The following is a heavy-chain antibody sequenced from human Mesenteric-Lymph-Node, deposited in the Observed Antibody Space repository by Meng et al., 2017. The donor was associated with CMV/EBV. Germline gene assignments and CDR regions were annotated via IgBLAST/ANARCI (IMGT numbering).Heavy chain of an antibody. CDR2: ISYDGSNK. CDR3: VSSFDLRVLPTAITPLSY. V-gene: IGHV3-30-3*01. J-gene: IGHJ4*02. Sequence: GESLKISCAASGFTFSSYAMHWVRQAPGKGLEWVAVISYDGSNKYYADSVKGRFTISRDNSKNTLYLQMNSLRAEDTAVYFCVSSFDLRVLPTAITPLSYWGQGTLVTVSS. CDR1: GFTFSSYA. D-gene: IGHD2-2*02.